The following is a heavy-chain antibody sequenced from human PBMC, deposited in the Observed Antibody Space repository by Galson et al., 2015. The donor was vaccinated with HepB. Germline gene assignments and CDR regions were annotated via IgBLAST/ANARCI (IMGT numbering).Heavy chain of an antibody. CDR2: ISYDGSNK. Sequence: SLRLSCAASGFAFSSYAMHWVRQAPGKGLEWVAVISYDGSNKYYADSVKGRFTISRDNSKNTLYLQMNSLRAEDTAVYYCARGHHEIITMVRGVIIIASPVGAQNYFDYWGQGTLVTVSS. J-gene: IGHJ4*02. V-gene: IGHV3-30*04. CDR3: ARGHHEIITMVRGVIIIASPVGAQNYFDY. CDR1: GFAFSSYA. D-gene: IGHD3-10*01.